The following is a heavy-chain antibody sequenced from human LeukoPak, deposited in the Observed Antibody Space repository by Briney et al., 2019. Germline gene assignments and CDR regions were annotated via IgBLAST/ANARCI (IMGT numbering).Heavy chain of an antibody. Sequence: SETLSLTCTVSGGSISSSSYYWGWIRQPPGKGLEWIGSIYYSGSTYYNPSLKSRVTISVDTSKNQFSLKLSSVTAADTAVYYCARRSRLGRLYFDYWGQGTLVTVSS. J-gene: IGHJ4*02. CDR2: IYYSGST. V-gene: IGHV4-39*01. D-gene: IGHD1-1*01. CDR1: GGSISSSSYY. CDR3: ARRSRLGRLYFDY.